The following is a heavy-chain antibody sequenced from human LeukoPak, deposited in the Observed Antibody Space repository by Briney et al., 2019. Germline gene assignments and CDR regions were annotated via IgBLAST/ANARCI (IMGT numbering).Heavy chain of an antibody. CDR2: INPNSGGT. D-gene: IGHD3-10*01. Sequence: VASVKVSCKASGYTFTGYYMHWVRQAPGQGLEWMGWINPNSGGTNYAQKFQGRVTMTRDTSISTAYMELSRLRSDDTAVYYCARGDYYGSGSYYYYYYYMDVWGKGTTVTVSS. V-gene: IGHV1-2*02. CDR3: ARGDYYGSGSYYYYYYYMDV. CDR1: GYTFTGYY. J-gene: IGHJ6*03.